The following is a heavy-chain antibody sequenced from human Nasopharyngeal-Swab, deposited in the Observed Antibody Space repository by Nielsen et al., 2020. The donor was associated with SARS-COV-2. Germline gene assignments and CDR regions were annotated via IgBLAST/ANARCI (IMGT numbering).Heavy chain of an antibody. D-gene: IGHD3-3*01. CDR2: ISYDGINK. CDR3: AKEGPGMFGVVGLDV. J-gene: IGHJ6*02. V-gene: IGHV3-30*18. CDR1: GYTFTGYY. Sequence: SCKASGYTFTGYYMHWVRQAPGKGLEWVAVISYDGINKYNADSVKGRVSISRDNSKDTLYLQMNSLRPEDTAVYYCAKEGPGMFGVVGLDVWGQGTTVTVSS.